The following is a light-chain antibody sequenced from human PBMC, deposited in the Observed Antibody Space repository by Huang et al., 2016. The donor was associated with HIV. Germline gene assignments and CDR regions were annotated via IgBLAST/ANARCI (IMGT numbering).Light chain of an antibody. V-gene: IGKV2D-29*02. J-gene: IGKJ4*01. CDR1: QSLLHSDGKTY. Sequence: DIVMTQTPLSLSVTPGQPASISCKSSQSLLHSDGKTYLYWYLHKPGQSPQLLMYEVPNRFSGVPDRFSGIWSGTDFTLKISRVEAEDVGVYYCMQSIQRPLTFGGGTKVEIK. CDR3: MQSIQRPLT. CDR2: EVP.